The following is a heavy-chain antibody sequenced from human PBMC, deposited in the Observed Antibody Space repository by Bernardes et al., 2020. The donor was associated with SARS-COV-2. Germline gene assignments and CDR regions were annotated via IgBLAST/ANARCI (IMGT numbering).Heavy chain of an antibody. Sequence: ASVKVSCKVSGYTLTELSMHWVRQAPGKGLEWMGGFDPEDGETIYAQKFQGRVTITRDTSASTAYMELSSLRSEDTAVYYCARDSDDSSGPAFDIWGQGTMVTVSS. V-gene: IGHV1-24*01. CDR2: FDPEDGET. CDR3: ARDSDDSSGPAFDI. D-gene: IGHD3-22*01. J-gene: IGHJ3*02. CDR1: GYTLTELS.